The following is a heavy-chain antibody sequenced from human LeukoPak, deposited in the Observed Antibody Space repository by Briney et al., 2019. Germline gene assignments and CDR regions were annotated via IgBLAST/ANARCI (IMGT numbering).Heavy chain of an antibody. J-gene: IGHJ1*01. CDR3: ARRVGSGWPVQH. CDR2: MNPNSGNT. CDR1: GYTFSSYD. V-gene: IGHV1-8*01. Sequence: ASVKVSCKASGYTFSSYDINWVRQATGQGLEWMGWMNPNSGNTGYAQKFQGRLNMTRNTSISTAYMELSSLRSEDAAVYYCARRVGSGWPVQHWGQGTLVTVSS. D-gene: IGHD6-19*01.